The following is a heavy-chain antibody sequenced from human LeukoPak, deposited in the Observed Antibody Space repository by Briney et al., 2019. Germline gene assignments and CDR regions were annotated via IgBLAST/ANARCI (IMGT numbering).Heavy chain of an antibody. CDR3: ARDHSGSYSLFFDY. D-gene: IGHD1-26*01. J-gene: IGHJ4*02. V-gene: IGHV1-18*01. CDR1: GYTFTSYG. Sequence: ASVKVSCKASGYTFTSYGISWVRQAPGQGLEWMGWISAYNGNTNYAQKLQGRVTMTTDTSTSTAYMELRSLRSDDTAVYYCARDHSGSYSLFFDYWGQGTLVTVSS. CDR2: ISAYNGNT.